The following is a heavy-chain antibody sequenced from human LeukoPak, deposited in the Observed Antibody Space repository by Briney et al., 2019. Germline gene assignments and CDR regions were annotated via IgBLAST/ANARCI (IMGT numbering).Heavy chain of an antibody. Sequence: SVKVSCKASGGTFSSYALSWVRQAPGQGLEWMGGIIPIFGTANYAQKFQGRVTITTDESTSTAYMELSSLRSEDTAVYYCAREHSGSYYGEGYYFDYWGQGTLVTVSS. D-gene: IGHD1-26*01. V-gene: IGHV1-69*05. CDR2: IIPIFGTA. CDR1: GGTFSSYA. CDR3: AREHSGSYYGEGYYFDY. J-gene: IGHJ4*02.